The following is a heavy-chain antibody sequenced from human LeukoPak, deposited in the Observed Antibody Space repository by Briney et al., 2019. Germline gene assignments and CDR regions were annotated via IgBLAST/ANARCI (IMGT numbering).Heavy chain of an antibody. J-gene: IGHJ4*02. CDR1: GYTFTDYY. D-gene: IGHD2-2*02. Sequence: GASVKVSCKASGYTFTDYYMHWVQQAPGKGLEWMGRVDPEDGETIYAEKFQGRVTITADTSTDTAYMELSSLRSEDTAVYYCARGKLYCTSASCYTLFDYWGQGTLVTVSS. CDR3: ARGKLYCTSASCYTLFDY. CDR2: VDPEDGET. V-gene: IGHV1-69-2*01.